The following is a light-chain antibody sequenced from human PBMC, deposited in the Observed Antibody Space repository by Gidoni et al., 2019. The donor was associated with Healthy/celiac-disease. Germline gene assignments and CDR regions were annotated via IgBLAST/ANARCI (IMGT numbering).Light chain of an antibody. CDR3: QQYGSALIT. V-gene: IGKV3-20*01. CDR2: GAS. CDR1: QSVSSSY. J-gene: IGKJ3*01. Sequence: EIVLTQSPGTLSLSPGERATLSCRASQSVSSSYLAWYQHTPGQAPRLLIYGASSRATGIPDRFSGSGSGTGFTLTISRLGPEDFAVYYCQQYGSALITFGPGTKVDIK.